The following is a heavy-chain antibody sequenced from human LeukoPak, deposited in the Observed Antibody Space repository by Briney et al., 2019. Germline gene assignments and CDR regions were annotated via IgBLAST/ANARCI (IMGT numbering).Heavy chain of an antibody. CDR3: ARTHTDPSYYDILTGYYWGDAFDI. Sequence: SETLSLTCTVSGGSISSYYWSWIRQPPGKGLEWIGYIYYSGSTNYNPSLKSRATISVDTSKNQFSLKLGSVTAADTAVYYCARTHTDPSYYDILTGYYWGDAFDIWGQGAMVTVSS. CDR1: GGSISSYY. J-gene: IGHJ3*02. CDR2: IYYSGST. D-gene: IGHD3-9*01. V-gene: IGHV4-59*01.